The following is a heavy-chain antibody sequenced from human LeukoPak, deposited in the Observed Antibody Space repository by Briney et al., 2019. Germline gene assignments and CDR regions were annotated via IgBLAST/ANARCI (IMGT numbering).Heavy chain of an antibody. Sequence: GASLMISCKGSGYSFTSYWISWVRQLPGKGLEWMGRIDPSDSYTNYSPSFQGHVTISADKSISTAYLRWSSLKASDTAMYYCARHPLVYPEFDPWGQGTLVTVSS. V-gene: IGHV5-10-1*01. J-gene: IGHJ5*02. CDR2: IDPSDSYT. CDR1: GYSFTSYW. CDR3: ARHPLVYPEFDP. D-gene: IGHD1-14*01.